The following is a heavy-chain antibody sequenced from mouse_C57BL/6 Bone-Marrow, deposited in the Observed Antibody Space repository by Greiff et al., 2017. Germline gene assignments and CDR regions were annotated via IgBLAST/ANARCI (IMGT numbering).Heavy chain of an antibody. CDR2: INPSSGYT. Sequence: VQRVESGAELANPGASVKLSCKASGYTFTSYWMHWVKQRPGQGLEWIGYINPSSGYTKYNQKFKDKATLTADKSSSTAYMQLGSLTYEDSAVYYCARRGSRHFDDWGQGTTLTVSS. CDR1: GYTFTSYW. CDR3: ARRGSRHFDD. V-gene: IGHV1-7*01. J-gene: IGHJ2*01. D-gene: IGHD1-1*01.